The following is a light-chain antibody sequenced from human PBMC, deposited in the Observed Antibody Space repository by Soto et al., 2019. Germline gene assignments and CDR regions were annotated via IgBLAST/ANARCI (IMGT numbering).Light chain of an antibody. CDR2: EVY. V-gene: IGLV2-14*01. Sequence: QSVLTQPASVSGSPGQSITISCTGTTSDVGGYDRVSWYQHHPGKAPKLLIFEVYNRPSGISDRFSGSKSGDTASLTISGLQAEDEAAYYCISYIPSTTTHWVFGGGTKLTVL. CDR1: TSDVGGYDR. CDR3: ISYIPSTTTHWV. J-gene: IGLJ3*02.